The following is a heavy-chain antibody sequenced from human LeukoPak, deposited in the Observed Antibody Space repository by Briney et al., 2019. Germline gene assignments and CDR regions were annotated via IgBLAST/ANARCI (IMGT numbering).Heavy chain of an antibody. CDR2: IYYSGST. J-gene: IGHJ6*03. V-gene: IGHV4-39*07. D-gene: IGHD1-1*01. Sequence: PSETLSLACTVSGGSISSSSYYWGWIRQPPGKGLEWIGSIYYSGSTYYNPSLKSRVTISVDTSKNQFSLKLSSVTAADTAVYYCAARTTYYYYMDVWGKGTTVTVSS. CDR3: AARTTYYYYMDV. CDR1: GGSISSSSYY.